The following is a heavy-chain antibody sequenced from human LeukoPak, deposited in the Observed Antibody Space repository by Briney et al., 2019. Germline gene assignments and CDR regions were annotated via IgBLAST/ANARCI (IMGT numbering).Heavy chain of an antibody. V-gene: IGHV1-69*05. CDR2: IIPIFGIA. J-gene: IGHJ6*03. Sequence: KVSCKASGGTFSSYAISWVRQAPGQGLEWMGGIIPIFGIANYAQKFQGRVTITTDESTSTAYMELSSLRSEDTAAYYCACDSSGYYYGKYYYMDVWGKGTTVTVSS. CDR3: ACDSSGYYYGKYYYMDV. D-gene: IGHD3-22*01. CDR1: GGTFSSYA.